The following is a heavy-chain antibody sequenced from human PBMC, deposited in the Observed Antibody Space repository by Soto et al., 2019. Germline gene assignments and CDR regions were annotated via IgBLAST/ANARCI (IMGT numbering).Heavy chain of an antibody. Sequence: ASVKVSCKASGYTLTSYDINWVRQATGQGLEWMGWMNPNSGNTGYAQKFQGRVTMTRNTSISTAYMELSSLRSEDTAVYYCARGNYYDSSGYYGLNFDYWGQGTLVTVSS. V-gene: IGHV1-8*01. CDR3: ARGNYYDSSGYYGLNFDY. CDR1: GYTLTSYD. J-gene: IGHJ4*02. D-gene: IGHD3-22*01. CDR2: MNPNSGNT.